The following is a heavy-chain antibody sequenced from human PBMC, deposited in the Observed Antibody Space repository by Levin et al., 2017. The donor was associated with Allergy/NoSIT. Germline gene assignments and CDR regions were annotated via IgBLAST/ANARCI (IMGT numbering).Heavy chain of an antibody. CDR3: ARQDVVVVPAASHFDY. CDR1: GGSISSLNYY. V-gene: IGHV4-39*01. Sequence: SETLSLTCTVSGGSISSLNYYWGWIRQPPGKGLEWIGSSYYSGSTQYNPSLKSRVAISVDTSKNQFSLHLRSVTAADTAAYYCARQDVVVVPAASHFDYWGQGTLVTVSS. D-gene: IGHD2-2*01. J-gene: IGHJ4*02. CDR2: SYYSGST.